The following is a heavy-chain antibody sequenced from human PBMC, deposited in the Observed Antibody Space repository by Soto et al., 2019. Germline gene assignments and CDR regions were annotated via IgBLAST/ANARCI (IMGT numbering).Heavy chain of an antibody. CDR2: ISGSGGST. J-gene: IGHJ3*02. CDR1: GFTVSSNY. CDR3: AKDLKGDYPKTISGI. V-gene: IGHV3-23*01. D-gene: IGHD4-17*01. Sequence: GGSLRLSCAASGFTVSSNYMSWVRQAPGKGLEWVSAISGSGGSTYYADSVKGRFTISRDNSKNTLYLQMNSLRAEDTAVYYCAKDLKGDYPKTISGIWGQGTMVTVSS.